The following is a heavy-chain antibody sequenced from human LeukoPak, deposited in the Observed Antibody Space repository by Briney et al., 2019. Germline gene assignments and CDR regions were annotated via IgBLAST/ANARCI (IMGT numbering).Heavy chain of an antibody. CDR3: AKGISSSWSWYFDY. J-gene: IGHJ4*02. Sequence: GGSLRLSCAASGFTFSSYAMHWVRQAPGKGLEWVAVISYDGSNKYYADSVKGRFTISRDNAKNSLYLQMNSLRAEDMALYYCAKGISSSWSWYFDYWGQGTLVTVSS. D-gene: IGHD6-13*01. CDR2: ISYDGSNK. CDR1: GFTFSSYA. V-gene: IGHV3-30-3*01.